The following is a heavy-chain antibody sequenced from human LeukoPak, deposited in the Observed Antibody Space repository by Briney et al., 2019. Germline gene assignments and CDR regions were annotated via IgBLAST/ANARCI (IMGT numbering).Heavy chain of an antibody. CDR2: ISYDGNTI. CDR3: ARDCQYCSNTNCRCC. Sequence: PGGSLRLSCAASEVTFRNYAVHWVRQAPGKGLQWVAVISYDGNTIHYADSVKGRFIVSRDTSKNTLYLQMNSLRAEDTAVYYCARDCQYCSNTNCRCCWGQGTLVTVSS. J-gene: IGHJ4*02. CDR1: EVTFRNYA. D-gene: IGHD2-2*01. V-gene: IGHV3-30-3*01.